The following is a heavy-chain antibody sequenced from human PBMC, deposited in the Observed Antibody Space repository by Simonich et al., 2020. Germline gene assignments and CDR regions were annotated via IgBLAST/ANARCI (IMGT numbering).Heavy chain of an antibody. CDR2: IYHSGTP. Sequence: QVQLQESGPGLVKPSETLSLTCAVSGYSISSGYYWGWFRQPPGKGLEWIGSIYHSGTPYYTPSLKSRVTISVDTSKNQFSLKLSSVTAADTAVYYCARVGYSNYYYYGMDVWGQGTTVTVSS. J-gene: IGHJ6*02. V-gene: IGHV4-38-2*01. CDR3: ARVGYSNYYYYGMDV. D-gene: IGHD6-13*01. CDR1: GYSISSGYY.